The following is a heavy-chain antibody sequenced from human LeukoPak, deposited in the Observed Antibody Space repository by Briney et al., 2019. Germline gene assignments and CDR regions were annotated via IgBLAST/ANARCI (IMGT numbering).Heavy chain of an antibody. J-gene: IGHJ1*01. D-gene: IGHD6-13*01. Sequence: GGSLRLSCAASGFTFSDYYVSWIRQAPGKGLEWVSYISSSSSYTNYADSVKGRFTISRDNAKNSLYLQMNSLRAEDTAVYYCARDEQQQLEYFHHWGQGTLVTVSS. V-gene: IGHV3-11*05. CDR3: ARDEQQQLEYFHH. CDR2: ISSSSSYT. CDR1: GFTFSDYY.